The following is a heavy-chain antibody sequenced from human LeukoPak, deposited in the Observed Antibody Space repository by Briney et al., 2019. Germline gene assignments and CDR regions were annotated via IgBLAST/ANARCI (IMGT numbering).Heavy chain of an antibody. Sequence: KPSETLSLTCTVSGGSISSYYWSWIRQPAGKGLEWIGRIYTSGSTNYNPSLKSRVTMSVDTSKNQFSLKLSSVTAADTAVYYCARLASYSSSWHPRAMDVWGEGTTVTVSS. D-gene: IGHD6-13*01. CDR1: GGSISSYY. CDR3: ARLASYSSSWHPRAMDV. J-gene: IGHJ6*04. V-gene: IGHV4-4*07. CDR2: IYTSGST.